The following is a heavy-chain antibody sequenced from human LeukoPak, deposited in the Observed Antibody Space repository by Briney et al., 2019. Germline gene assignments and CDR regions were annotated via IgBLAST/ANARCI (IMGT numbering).Heavy chain of an antibody. V-gene: IGHV4-34*01. Sequence: PSETLSLTCAVYGGSYSGYYWSWIRQAPGKGLEWIGEINHSGNTNYNPSLKSRVTISVDTSKNQFSLKLSSVTAADTAVYYCVTEPGYCTGGRCYGGWFDPWGQGTLVTVSS. CDR2: INHSGNT. CDR3: VTEPGYCTGGRCYGGWFDP. D-gene: IGHD2-15*01. J-gene: IGHJ5*02. CDR1: GGSYSGYY.